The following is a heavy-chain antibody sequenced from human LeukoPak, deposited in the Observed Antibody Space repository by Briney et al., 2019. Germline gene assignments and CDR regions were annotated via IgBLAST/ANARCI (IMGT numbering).Heavy chain of an antibody. V-gene: IGHV4-59*01. Sequence: SETLSLTCTVSGGSISTYYWSWIRQPPGKGLDWIGSFYYTGSTNYNPSLRSRVTISLDTSKNQISLRLSSVTAADTAVYYCARGGNALDYWGQGTLVTVSP. CDR2: FYYTGST. CDR1: GGSISTYY. J-gene: IGHJ4*02. CDR3: ARGGNALDY. D-gene: IGHD4-23*01.